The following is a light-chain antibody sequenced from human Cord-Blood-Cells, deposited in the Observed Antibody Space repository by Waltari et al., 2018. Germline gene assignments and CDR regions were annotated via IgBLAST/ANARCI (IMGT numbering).Light chain of an antibody. CDR2: DVS. V-gene: IGLV2-14*01. J-gene: IGLJ1*01. CDR1: SSDVGGYNN. Sequence: QSALTQPAPVSGSLGQSITISCPGTSSDVGGYNNVSWYQQHPGKAPKLMIYDVSNRPSGVSNRFSGSKSGNTASLTISGLQAEDEADYYCSSYTSSSTYVFGTGTKVTVL. CDR3: SSYTSSSTYV.